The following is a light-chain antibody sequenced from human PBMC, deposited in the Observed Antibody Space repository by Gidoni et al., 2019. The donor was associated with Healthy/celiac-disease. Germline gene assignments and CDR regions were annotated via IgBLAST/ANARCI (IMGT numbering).Light chain of an antibody. J-gene: IGKJ1*01. V-gene: IGKV1-39*01. CDR3: KQSYRTLGT. CDR1: QSISSY. CDR2: AAS. Sequence: DSQMTQSPSSLSASVGDRVTITCRASQSISSYLNWYQQKPGKAPKLLIYAASSLQSGVPSRFSGSGSGTDFTLNISSLQPEDFATYYCKQSYRTLGTFGQGTKVEIK.